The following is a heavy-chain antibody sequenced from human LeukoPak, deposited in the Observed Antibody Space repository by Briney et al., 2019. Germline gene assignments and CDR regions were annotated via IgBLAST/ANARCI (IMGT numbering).Heavy chain of an antibody. Sequence: PGGSLRLSCAASRFTFSSYWMGWVRQAPGKGLEWVANIKQDGSEKYYVDSVKGRFTISRDNAKNPVYLQMNSLRAEDTAVYYCARENYFDYWGQGTLVTVSS. J-gene: IGHJ4*02. CDR1: RFTFSSYW. CDR3: ARENYFDY. V-gene: IGHV3-7*01. CDR2: IKQDGSEK.